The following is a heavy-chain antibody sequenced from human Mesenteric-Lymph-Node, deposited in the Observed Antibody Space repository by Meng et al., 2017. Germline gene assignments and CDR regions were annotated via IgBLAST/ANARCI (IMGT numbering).Heavy chain of an antibody. J-gene: IGHJ4*01. Sequence: HVQLQESGPGLVKPSQTLPLTFTVSGGSTSSGGHSWSWIRQHPGKGLEWIAYIYYSGSTYYNPSLKSRVILSVDTSKNQFSLKLSSVTAADTAVYYCARVDSSGYFLDYWGQGALVTVSS. V-gene: IGHV4-31*03. CDR1: GGSTSSGGHS. CDR2: IYYSGST. D-gene: IGHD3-22*01. CDR3: ARVDSSGYFLDY.